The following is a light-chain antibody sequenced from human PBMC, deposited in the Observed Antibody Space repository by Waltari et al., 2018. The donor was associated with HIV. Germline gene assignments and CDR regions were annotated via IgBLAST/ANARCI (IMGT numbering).Light chain of an antibody. CDR3: EPWDSSLNSVV. CDR1: TANIGSTS. V-gene: IGLV1-44*01. CDR2: YNK. Sequence: QSVLTQPRSASGTPGPGVTISCSGSTANIGSTSANWYQQFPGRAPNLHIYYNKQRPSGFPDRVSGSKSVTSASLAFSGLQSEDEAYYYCEPWDSSLNSVVFGGGTKLTVL. J-gene: IGLJ2*01.